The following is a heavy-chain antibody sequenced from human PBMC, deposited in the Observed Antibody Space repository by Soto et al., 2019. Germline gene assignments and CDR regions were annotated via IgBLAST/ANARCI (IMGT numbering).Heavy chain of an antibody. CDR3: AKDPVDTAFYYYYGMDV. Sequence: GGSLRLSCAASGFTFSSYGMHWVRQAPGKGLEWVAVISYDGSNKYYADSVKGRFTISRDNSKNTLYLQMNSLRAEDTAVYYCAKDPVDTAFYYYYGMDVWGQGTTVTVSS. D-gene: IGHD5-18*01. CDR1: GFTFSSYG. V-gene: IGHV3-30*18. J-gene: IGHJ6*02. CDR2: ISYDGSNK.